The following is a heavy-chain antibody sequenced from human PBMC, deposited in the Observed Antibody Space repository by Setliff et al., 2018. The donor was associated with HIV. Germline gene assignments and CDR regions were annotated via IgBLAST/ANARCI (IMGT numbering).Heavy chain of an antibody. D-gene: IGHD3-22*01. J-gene: IGHJ4*02. CDR3: AKKGRDYYDNSGPH. CDR2: INSDESST. Sequence: GGSLRLSCAASGFTFSSYWMHWVCQAPGKGLVWVSVINSDESSTSYADSVKGRFTISRDNSKNTLYLQLSSLRADDTAVYYCAKKGRDYYDNSGPHWGQGTLVTVSS. CDR1: GFTFSSYW. V-gene: IGHV3-74*01.